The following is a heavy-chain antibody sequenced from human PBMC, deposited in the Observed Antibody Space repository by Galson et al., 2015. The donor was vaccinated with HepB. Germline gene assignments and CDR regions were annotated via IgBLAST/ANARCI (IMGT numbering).Heavy chain of an antibody. Sequence: CAASGFTFTNAWMYWVRQAPGKGLEWVGRIKSKTDGGTTDYAAPVKGRFTISRDDSKKTLYLQMNSLKTEDTAVYYCTTGKDYYYYYGVDVWGQGTTVTVSS. CDR1: GFTFTNAW. CDR2: IKSKTDGGTT. CDR3: TTGKDYYYYYGVDV. V-gene: IGHV3-15*01. J-gene: IGHJ6*02.